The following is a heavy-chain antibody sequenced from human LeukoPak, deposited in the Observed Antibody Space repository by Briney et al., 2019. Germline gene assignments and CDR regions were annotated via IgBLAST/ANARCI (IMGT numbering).Heavy chain of an antibody. CDR3: ARDFWSGYFYYYGMDV. CDR1: GYTFTGYY. V-gene: IGHV1-2*02. CDR2: INPNSGGT. Sequence: GASVKVSCKASGYTFTGYYMHWVRQAPGQGLEWVGWINPNSGGTNYAQKFQGRVTMTRDTSISTAYMELSRLRSDDTAVYYCARDFWSGYFYYYGMDVWGQGTTVTVSS. D-gene: IGHD3-3*01. J-gene: IGHJ6*02.